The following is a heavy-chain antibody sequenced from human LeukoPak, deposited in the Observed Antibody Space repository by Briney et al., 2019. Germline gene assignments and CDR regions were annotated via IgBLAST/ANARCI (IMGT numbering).Heavy chain of an antibody. Sequence: GVGRQRSSQGSGYDFTSYWIGWGRPVTGKGREWMGIIYPGDSDTRYSPSFQGQVTISADKSISTAYLQWSSLKASDTAMYYCARLALEGFDPWGQGTLVTVSS. CDR2: IYPGDSDT. V-gene: IGHV5-51*01. CDR1: GYDFTSYW. CDR3: ARLALEGFDP. J-gene: IGHJ5*02.